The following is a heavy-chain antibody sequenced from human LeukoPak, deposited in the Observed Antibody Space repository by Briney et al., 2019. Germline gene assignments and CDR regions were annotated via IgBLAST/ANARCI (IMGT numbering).Heavy chain of an antibody. CDR2: IYYSGTT. Sequence: SETLSLTCAVSGSSISSSNYWGWIRQPPGKGLEWIGSIYYSGTTYYNPSLKSRVTMSVDTSKNQFSLKLSSVTAVDTALYYCARMDNWNSYYFDYWGQGTLVTVSS. CDR1: GSSISSSNY. V-gene: IGHV4-28*01. CDR3: ARMDNWNSYYFDY. D-gene: IGHD1-7*01. J-gene: IGHJ4*02.